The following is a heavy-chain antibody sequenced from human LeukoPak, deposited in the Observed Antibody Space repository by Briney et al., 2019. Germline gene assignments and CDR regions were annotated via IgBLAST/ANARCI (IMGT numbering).Heavy chain of an antibody. CDR3: ARTRGSSSSNYFDY. J-gene: IGHJ4*02. CDR2: MNPNSGNT. D-gene: IGHD6-6*01. V-gene: IGHV1-8*01. Sequence: ASVKVSCKASGYTFTSYDISWVRQAPGQGLEWMGWMNPNSGNTGYAQKFQGRVTMTRNTSISTAYMELSSLRSEDTAVYYCARTRGSSSSNYFDYWGQGTLVTVSS. CDR1: GYTFTSYD.